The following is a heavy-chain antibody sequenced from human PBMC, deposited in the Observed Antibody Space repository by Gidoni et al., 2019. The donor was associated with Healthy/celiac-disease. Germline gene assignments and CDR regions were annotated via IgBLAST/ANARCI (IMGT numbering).Heavy chain of an antibody. J-gene: IGHJ4*02. Sequence: EVQLVESGGGLVKPGGSLSLSFAASGFPFSSNSMNWVRQAPGKGLGWVSSISSSSSYIYYADSVKGRFTISRDNAKNSLYLQMNSLRAEDTAVYYCARDQAYPGSYFDYWGQGTLVTVSS. D-gene: IGHD1-26*01. V-gene: IGHV3-21*01. CDR2: ISSSSSYI. CDR3: ARDQAYPGSYFDY. CDR1: GFPFSSNS.